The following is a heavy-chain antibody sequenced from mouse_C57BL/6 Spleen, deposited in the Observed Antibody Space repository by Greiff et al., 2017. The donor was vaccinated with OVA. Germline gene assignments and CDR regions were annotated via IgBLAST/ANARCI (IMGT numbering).Heavy chain of an antibody. CDR1: GFSFNTYA. CDR3: VRQGITTVVMDY. V-gene: IGHV10-1*01. CDR2: IRSKSNNYAT. D-gene: IGHD1-1*01. Sequence: EVQGVESGGGLVQPKGSLKLSCAASGFSFNTYAMNWVRQAPGKGLEWVARIRSKSNNYATYYADSVKDRFTISRDDSESMLYLQMNNLKTEDTAMYYCVRQGITTVVMDYWGQGTSVTVSS. J-gene: IGHJ4*01.